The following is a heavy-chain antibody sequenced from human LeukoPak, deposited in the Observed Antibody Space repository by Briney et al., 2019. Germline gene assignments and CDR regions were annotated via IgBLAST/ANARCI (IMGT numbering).Heavy chain of an antibody. CDR2: ISSSGSTI. CDR3: AREIRDRERVVGATPPAFDI. V-gene: IGHV3-48*03. J-gene: IGHJ3*02. CDR1: GFTFSSYE. Sequence: PVGSLRLSCAASGFTFSSYEMNWVRQAPGKGLEWVSYISSSGSTIYYADSVKGRFTISRDNAKNSLYLQTNSLRAEDTAVYYCAREIRDRERVVGATPPAFDIWGQGTMVTVSS. D-gene: IGHD1-26*01.